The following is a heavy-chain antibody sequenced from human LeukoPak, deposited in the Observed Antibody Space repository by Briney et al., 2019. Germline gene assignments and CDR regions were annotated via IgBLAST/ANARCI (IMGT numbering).Heavy chain of an antibody. Sequence: SETLSLTCAVPGGSVISDNWWSWVRQPPGKGLEWIGEIYHSGNTNYNPSLKSRVTILVDKSRNQFSLKLSSVTAADTAVYYCARVSGSLRSFDRGTPYFFDHWGQGTLVTVSS. CDR1: GGSVISDNW. CDR2: IYHSGNT. J-gene: IGHJ4*02. D-gene: IGHD3-9*01. V-gene: IGHV4-4*02. CDR3: ARVSGSLRSFDRGTPYFFDH.